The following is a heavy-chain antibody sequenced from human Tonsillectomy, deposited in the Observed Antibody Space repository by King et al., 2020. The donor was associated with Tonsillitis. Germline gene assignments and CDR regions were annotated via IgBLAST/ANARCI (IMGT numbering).Heavy chain of an antibody. D-gene: IGHD2-15*01. V-gene: IGHV3-7*03. Sequence: VQLVESGGGLVQPGGSLRLSCAASGFTFSKFWMTWVRQAPGKGREGVANITQDGSEKYYVDSVEGRFTISRDNAKNSLYLQMNSLRGEDTAVYYCARKSGWRDDDWGQGALVTVSS. J-gene: IGHJ4*02. CDR1: GFTFSKFW. CDR3: ARKSGWRDDD. CDR2: ITQDGSEK.